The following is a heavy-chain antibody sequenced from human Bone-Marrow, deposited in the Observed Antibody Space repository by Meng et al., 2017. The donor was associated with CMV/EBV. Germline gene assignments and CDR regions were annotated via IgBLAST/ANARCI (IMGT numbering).Heavy chain of an antibody. Sequence: GESLKISCAASGFTFSSYSMNWVRQAPGKGLEWVGRIKSKTDGGTTDYAAPVKGRFTISRDDSKNTLYLQMNSLKTEDTAVYYCTTELMSTVTTGYWGQGTLVTVSS. V-gene: IGHV3-15*01. J-gene: IGHJ4*02. D-gene: IGHD4-17*01. CDR3: TTELMSTVTTGY. CDR1: GFTFSSYS. CDR2: IKSKTDGGTT.